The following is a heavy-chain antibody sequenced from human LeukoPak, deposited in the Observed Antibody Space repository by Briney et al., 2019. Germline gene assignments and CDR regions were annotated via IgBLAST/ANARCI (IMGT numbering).Heavy chain of an antibody. V-gene: IGHV4-30-4*01. CDR2: IYYSGST. CDR3: ARGMTTVTSFRTDDAFDI. D-gene: IGHD4-17*01. Sequence: SETLSLTCTVSGGSISSGDYYWSWIRQPPGNGLEWIGYIYYSGSTYYNPSLKSRVTISVDTSKNQFSLKLSSVTAADTAVYYCARGMTTVTSFRTDDAFDIWGQGTMVTVSS. J-gene: IGHJ3*02. CDR1: GGSISSGDYY.